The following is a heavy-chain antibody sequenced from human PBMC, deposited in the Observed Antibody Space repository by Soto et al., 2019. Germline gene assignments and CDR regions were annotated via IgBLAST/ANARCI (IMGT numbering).Heavy chain of an antibody. V-gene: IGHV5-51*01. J-gene: IGHJ6*02. D-gene: IGHD6-19*01. Sequence: GESLKISCKGSGYSFTNYWIGWVRQMPGKGLEWMGIIYPGDSDTRYSPSFQGQATISADKSISTAYLQWSSLKASDNAMYYCARHPIAVAGTFYYYGMDVWGQGNTV. CDR3: ARHPIAVAGTFYYYGMDV. CDR1: GYSFTNYW. CDR2: IYPGDSDT.